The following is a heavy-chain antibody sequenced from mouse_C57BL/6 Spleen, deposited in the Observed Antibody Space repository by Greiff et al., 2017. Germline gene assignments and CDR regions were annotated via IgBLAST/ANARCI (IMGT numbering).Heavy chain of an antibody. CDR3: ARSLIYYFDF. J-gene: IGHJ2*01. CDR1: GYTFTSYW. Sequence: VQLQQPGAELVKPGASVKMSCTASGYTFTSYWITWVEQRPGQGLEWIGDIYPGSGSTNYNEKLKSKVTLTVDTPASTDYMQLSRLTSEDSAVYYCARSLIYYFDFWGQGTTLTVAS. V-gene: IGHV1-55*01. CDR2: IYPGSGST.